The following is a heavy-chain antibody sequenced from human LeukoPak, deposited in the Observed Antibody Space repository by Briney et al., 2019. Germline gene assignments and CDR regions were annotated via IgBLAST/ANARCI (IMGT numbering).Heavy chain of an antibody. J-gene: IGHJ4*02. V-gene: IGHV3-48*01. CDR1: GFTFSSYG. CDR3: ARDNDSRDPPHFDY. Sequence: GGSLRLSCAASGFTFSSYGTTWVRQAPGKGLEWVSYISSSSSTIYYADSVKGRFTISRDNAKNSLYLQLNSLRAEDTAVYYCARDNDSRDPPHFDYWGQGTLVTVSS. CDR2: ISSSSSTI. D-gene: IGHD3-16*01.